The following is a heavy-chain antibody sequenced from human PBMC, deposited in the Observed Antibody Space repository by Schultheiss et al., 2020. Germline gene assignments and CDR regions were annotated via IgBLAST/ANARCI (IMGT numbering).Heavy chain of an antibody. CDR3: ARDFNFTRVTVTTL. J-gene: IGHJ4*02. V-gene: IGHV4-61*05. CDR1: GGSISSSSYY. D-gene: IGHD4-17*01. CDR2: IYYSGST. Sequence: SETLSLTCTVSGGSISSSSYYWGWIRQPPGKELEWIGYIYYSGSTNYNPSLKSRVTISVDTSKNQFSLKLSSVTAADTAVYYCARDFNFTRVTVTTLWGQGTLVTVSA.